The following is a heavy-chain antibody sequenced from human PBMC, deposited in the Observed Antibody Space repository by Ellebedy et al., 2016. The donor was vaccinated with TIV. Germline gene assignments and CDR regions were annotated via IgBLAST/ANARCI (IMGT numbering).Heavy chain of an antibody. CDR1: GFTFSISD. Sequence: GGSLRLXXAASGFTFSISDMHWVRQATGKGLEWVSAIGRAGDTYYPGSVKGRFTISRENAKSALYLQMNSLRAGDTAVYYCVRETQDVGGAGGDWYFDLWGRGTLVTVSS. V-gene: IGHV3-13*04. CDR3: VRETQDVGGAGGDWYFDL. J-gene: IGHJ2*01. D-gene: IGHD1-26*01. CDR2: IGRAGDT.